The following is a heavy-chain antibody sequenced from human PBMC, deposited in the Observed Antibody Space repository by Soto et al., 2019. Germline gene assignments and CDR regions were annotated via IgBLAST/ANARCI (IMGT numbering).Heavy chain of an antibody. J-gene: IGHJ3*02. D-gene: IGHD1-1*01. CDR2: ISYDGSNK. CDR1: GFTLSSYG. V-gene: IGHV3-30*18. Sequence: QVQLVESGGGVVQPGRSPRLSCAASGFTLSSYGMHWVRHAPGKGLEWVAVISYDGSNKYYADSVKDRFTISRDNSKNTLYLQMTSLRAEDTAVYYCANIPYSWNGADAFDIWGQGTLVTVSS. CDR3: ANIPYSWNGADAFDI.